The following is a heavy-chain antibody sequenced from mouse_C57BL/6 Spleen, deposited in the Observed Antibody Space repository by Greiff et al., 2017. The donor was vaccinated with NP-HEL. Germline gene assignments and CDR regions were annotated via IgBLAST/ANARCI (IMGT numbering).Heavy chain of an antibody. Sequence: QVQLQQPGAELVKPGASVKLSCKASGYTFTSYWMHWVKQRPGQSLEWIGMIHPNSGSTNYNEKFKSKATLTVDKSSSTAYMQLSSLTSEDSAVYYCARSGSLWFAYWGQGTLVTVSA. V-gene: IGHV1-64*01. D-gene: IGHD1-1*01. CDR3: ARSGSLWFAY. CDR1: GYTFTSYW. J-gene: IGHJ3*01. CDR2: IHPNSGST.